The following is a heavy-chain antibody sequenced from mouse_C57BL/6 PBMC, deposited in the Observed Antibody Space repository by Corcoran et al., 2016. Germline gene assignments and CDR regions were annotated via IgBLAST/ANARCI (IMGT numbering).Heavy chain of an antibody. CDR1: GYTFTDYY. J-gene: IGHJ2*01. CDR3: ANYYGSSYG. CDR2: IYPGSGNT. D-gene: IGHD1-1*01. V-gene: IGHV1-76*01. Sequence: QVQLKQSGAELVRPGASVKLSCKASGYTFTDYYINWVKQRPGQGLEWIARIYPGSGNTYYNEKFKGKATLTAEKSSSTAYMQLSSLTSEDSAVYFCANYYGSSYGWDQGTTLTVSS.